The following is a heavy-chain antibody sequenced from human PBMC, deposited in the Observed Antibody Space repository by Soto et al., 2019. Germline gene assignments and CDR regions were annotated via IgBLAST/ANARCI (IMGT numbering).Heavy chain of an antibody. Sequence: QVQLVQSGTEVKKPGASVNVPCKASGSTFTSYGICWVRQAPEQGQDWMRWISAYNGNTNDAQKCQGRVTMNTDKSASTVYMELRNLRSDDTAVYYCAREGRNLITGLTSFYYYGIDVWGQGPTVTVSS. CDR3: AREGRNLITGLTSFYYYGIDV. CDR1: GSTFTSYG. CDR2: ISAYNGNT. D-gene: IGHD1-20*01. V-gene: IGHV1-18*01. J-gene: IGHJ6*02.